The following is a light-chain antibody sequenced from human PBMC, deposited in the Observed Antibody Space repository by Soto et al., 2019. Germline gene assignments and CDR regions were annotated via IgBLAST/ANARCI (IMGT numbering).Light chain of an antibody. CDR2: DAS. J-gene: IGKJ1*01. Sequence: DIQMTQSPSTLSASVGDKVTITCRASQSISSWLAWYQQKPGKAPKLLIFDASSLESGVPPRFSGSGSGTEFTLTISSLQPDDFAIYYCQQYNSYSLTFGQGTKVEIK. CDR3: QQYNSYSLT. V-gene: IGKV1-5*01. CDR1: QSISSW.